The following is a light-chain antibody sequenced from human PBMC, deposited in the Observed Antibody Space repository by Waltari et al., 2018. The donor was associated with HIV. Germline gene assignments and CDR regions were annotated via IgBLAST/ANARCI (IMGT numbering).Light chain of an antibody. J-gene: IGKJ4*01. CDR3: QRAFSFPHT. CDR2: GAS. V-gene: IGKV1D-12*01. Sequence: DIQWTQAPASVSVFVGGNVSITCRASQSVGDKLAWYQVKTGESPKLLIYGASKLQIGVPSRFAASVSGPEFSRTLTGLQSDDSGPYFCQRAFSFPHTFGGGT. CDR1: QSVGDK.